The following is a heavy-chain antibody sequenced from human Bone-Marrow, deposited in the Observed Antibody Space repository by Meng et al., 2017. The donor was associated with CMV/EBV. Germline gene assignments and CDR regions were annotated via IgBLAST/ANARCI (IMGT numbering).Heavy chain of an antibody. D-gene: IGHD3-9*01. CDR3: ARDQYYDILTGYYKRRGYFDL. CDR1: GGTFSSYA. CDR2: IIPIFGTA. J-gene: IGHJ2*01. V-gene: IGHV1-69*05. Sequence: SVKVSCKASGGTFSSYAISWVRQAPGQGLEWMGGIIPIFGTANYAQKFQGRVTITTDESTSTAYMELSRLRSDDTAVYYCARDQYYDILTGYYKRRGYFDLWGRGTLVTVSS.